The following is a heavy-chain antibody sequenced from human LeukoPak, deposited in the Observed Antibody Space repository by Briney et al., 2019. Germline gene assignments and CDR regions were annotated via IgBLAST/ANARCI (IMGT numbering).Heavy chain of an antibody. CDR3: ARAESSSWYWFDR. CDR1: GASISSYY. Sequence: SETLSLTCTVSGASISSYYWSWIRQPPGKGLEWIGYIYYSGSTNYNPSLKSRVTISVDTSKNQFSLKLSSVTAADTAVYYCARAESSSWYWFDRWGQGTLVTVSS. V-gene: IGHV4-59*01. D-gene: IGHD6-13*01. J-gene: IGHJ5*02. CDR2: IYYSGST.